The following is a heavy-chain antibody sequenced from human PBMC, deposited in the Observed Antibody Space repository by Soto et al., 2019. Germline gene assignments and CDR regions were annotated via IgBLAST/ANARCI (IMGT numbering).Heavy chain of an antibody. CDR3: ARDSRWGRDNWNDKDYYYYYMDV. CDR2: ISSSSSTI. Sequence: EVQLVESGGGLVQPGGSLRLSCAASGFTFSSYSMNWVRQAPGKGLEWVSYISSSSSTIYYTDSVKGRFTISRDNAKNSLYLQMNSLRAEDTAVYYCARDSRWGRDNWNDKDYYYYYMDVWGKGTTVTVSS. D-gene: IGHD1-20*01. J-gene: IGHJ6*03. CDR1: GFTFSSYS. V-gene: IGHV3-48*01.